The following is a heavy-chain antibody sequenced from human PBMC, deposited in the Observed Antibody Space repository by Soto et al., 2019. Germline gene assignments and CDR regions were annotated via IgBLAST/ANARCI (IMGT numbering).Heavy chain of an antibody. J-gene: IGHJ3*02. V-gene: IGHV3-33*01. CDR1: GFTFSSYG. D-gene: IGHD1-20*01. CDR2: IWYDGSNK. CDR3: ARGVESYNWNGEDAFDI. Sequence: HPGGSLRRSCAASGFTFSSYGMHWVRQAPGKGLEWVAVIWYDGSNKYYADSVKGRFTISRDNSKNTLYLQMNSLRAEDTAVYYCARGVESYNWNGEDAFDIWGQGTMVTVSS.